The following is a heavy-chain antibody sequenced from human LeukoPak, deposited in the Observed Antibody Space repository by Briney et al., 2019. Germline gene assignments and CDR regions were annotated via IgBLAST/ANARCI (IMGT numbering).Heavy chain of an antibody. V-gene: IGHV1-18*01. D-gene: IGHD6-13*01. Sequence: ASVKVSCKASGYTFISYGISWVRQAPGQGLEWMGWISAYNGNTNYAQKLQGRVTMTTDTSTSTAYMELRSLRSDDTAVYYCARIPRIAAAGTSWFDPWGQGTLVTVSS. CDR1: GYTFISYG. CDR3: ARIPRIAAAGTSWFDP. J-gene: IGHJ5*02. CDR2: ISAYNGNT.